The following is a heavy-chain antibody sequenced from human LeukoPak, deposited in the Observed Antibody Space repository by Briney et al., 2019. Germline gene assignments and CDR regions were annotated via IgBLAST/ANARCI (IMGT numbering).Heavy chain of an antibody. CDR3: AREADSFDY. J-gene: IGHJ4*02. Sequence: GGSLRLSCAVSGFTVSSYAMHWVRQAPGKGLEWVAVILYDGSKKYYADSVKGRFTISRDNSKNTLYLQMHSLRAEDTAVYYCAREADSFDYWGQGTLVTVSS. CDR1: GFTVSSYA. CDR2: ILYDGSKK. V-gene: IGHV3-30*04.